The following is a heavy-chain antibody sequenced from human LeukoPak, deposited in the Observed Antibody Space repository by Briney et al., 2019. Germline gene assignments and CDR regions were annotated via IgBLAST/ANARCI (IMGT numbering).Heavy chain of an antibody. Sequence: PGGSLRLSCAASGFTVSSNYMSWVRQAPGKGLEWVSGIYSGGSTYYADSVKGRFNISRDNSKNTLYLQMNSLRAEDTAVYYCARGNYYGSSGYYYGYYYYSMDVWGKGTTVTVSS. J-gene: IGHJ6*03. CDR2: IYSGGST. CDR1: GFTVSSNY. D-gene: IGHD3-22*01. CDR3: ARGNYYGSSGYYYGYYYYSMDV. V-gene: IGHV3-53*01.